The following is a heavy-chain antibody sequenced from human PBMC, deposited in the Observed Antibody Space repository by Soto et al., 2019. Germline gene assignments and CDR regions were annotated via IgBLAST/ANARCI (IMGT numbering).Heavy chain of an antibody. Sequence: GGSLRLSCAASGFTFTSYAMRWVRQAPGKGLEWVSAVGGSGSPTYYADSVKGRFTISRDNSKNTLYLQMDSLRVDDTAVYYCAGALSSYFHYWGQETLLTISS. CDR2: VGGSGSPT. J-gene: IGHJ4*02. V-gene: IGHV3-23*01. CDR1: GFTFTSYA. CDR3: AGALSSYFHY.